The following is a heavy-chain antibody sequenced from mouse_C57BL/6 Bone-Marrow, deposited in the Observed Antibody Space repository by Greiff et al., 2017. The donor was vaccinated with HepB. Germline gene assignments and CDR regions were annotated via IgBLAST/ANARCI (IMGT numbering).Heavy chain of an antibody. CDR3: ARGGYSSFPWFAY. Sequence: QVQLQQSGAELARPGASVKLSCKASGYTFTSYGISWVKQRTGQGLEWIGEIYPRSGNTYYNEKFKGKATLTADKSSSTAYMELRSLTSEDSAVYFCARGGYSSFPWFAYWGQGTLVTVSA. D-gene: IGHD1-1*01. V-gene: IGHV1-81*01. J-gene: IGHJ3*01. CDR2: IYPRSGNT. CDR1: GYTFTSYG.